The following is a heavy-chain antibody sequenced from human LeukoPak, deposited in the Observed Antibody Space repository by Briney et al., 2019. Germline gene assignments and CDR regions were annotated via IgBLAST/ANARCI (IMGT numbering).Heavy chain of an antibody. V-gene: IGHV1-8*01. J-gene: IGHJ4*02. CDR3: ARGPYASRYSGSYY. D-gene: IGHD1-26*01. Sequence: ASVKDSCKASGYTFTSYDINWVRQATGQGLEWMGWMNPNSGNTGYAQKFQGRVTMTRNTSISTAYMELSSLRSEDTAVYYCARGPYASRYSGSYYWGQGTLVTVSS. CDR1: GYTFTSYD. CDR2: MNPNSGNT.